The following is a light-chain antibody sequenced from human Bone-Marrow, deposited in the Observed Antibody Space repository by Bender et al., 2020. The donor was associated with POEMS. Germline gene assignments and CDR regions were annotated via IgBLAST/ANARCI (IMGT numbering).Light chain of an antibody. CDR3: CSYASTWV. Sequence: QSALTQPASVSGSPGQSITISCTGATSDVGTYYIVSWYQQHPGKAPKLIIYQGTNRPSGVSSRFSGSESGNTASLTISGLQAEDEADYYCCSYASTWVFGGGTKLTVL. V-gene: IGLV2-23*01. J-gene: IGLJ3*02. CDR2: QGT. CDR1: TSDVGTYYI.